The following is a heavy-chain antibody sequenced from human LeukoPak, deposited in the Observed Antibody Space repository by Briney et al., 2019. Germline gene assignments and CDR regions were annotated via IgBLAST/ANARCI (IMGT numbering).Heavy chain of an antibody. D-gene: IGHD4-17*01. CDR3: ARTTVTSRRGGYFDY. Sequence: GSLRLSCAASGFTVSSNYMSWVRQAPGKGLGWVSVIYSGGSTYYADSVKGRFTISRDNSKNTLYLQMNSLRAEDTAVYYCARTTVTSRRGGYFDYWGQGTLVTVSS. CDR1: GFTVSSNY. CDR2: IYSGGST. V-gene: IGHV3-53*01. J-gene: IGHJ4*02.